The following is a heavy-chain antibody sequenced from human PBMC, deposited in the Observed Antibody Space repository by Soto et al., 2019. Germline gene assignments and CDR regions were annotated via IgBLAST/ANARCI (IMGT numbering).Heavy chain of an antibody. CDR2: IIPIFGTA. Sequence: ASVKVSCKASGGTFSSYAISWVRQAPGQGLEWMGGIIPIFGTANYAQKFQGRVTITADKSTSTAYMELNSLRSEDTAVYYCARITIYGDYGGFDYWGQGTLVTVSS. D-gene: IGHD4-17*01. CDR1: GGTFSSYA. V-gene: IGHV1-69*06. J-gene: IGHJ4*02. CDR3: ARITIYGDYGGFDY.